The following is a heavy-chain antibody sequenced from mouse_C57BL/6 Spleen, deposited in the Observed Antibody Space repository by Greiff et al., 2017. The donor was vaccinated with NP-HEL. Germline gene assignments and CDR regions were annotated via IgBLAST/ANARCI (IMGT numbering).Heavy chain of an antibody. CDR2: ISSGSSTI. J-gene: IGHJ3*01. Sequence: EVKLVESGGGLVKPGGSLKLSCAASGFTFSDYGMHWVRQAPEKGLEWVAYISSGSSTIYYADTVKGRFTISRDNAKNTLFLQMTSLASEDTAMYYCARGGNYDYDAFAYWGQGTLVTVSA. CDR1: GFTFSDYG. D-gene: IGHD2-4*01. CDR3: ARGGNYDYDAFAY. V-gene: IGHV5-17*01.